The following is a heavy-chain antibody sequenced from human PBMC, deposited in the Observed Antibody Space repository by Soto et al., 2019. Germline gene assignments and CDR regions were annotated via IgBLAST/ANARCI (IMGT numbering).Heavy chain of an antibody. Sequence: SETLSLTCTVSGGSISSYYWSWIRQPPGKGLEWIGYIYYSGSTNYNPSLKSRVPISVDTSKNQFSLKLSSVTAADTAVYYCARSNGEYSVYDPYYFDYWGQGTLVTVSS. CDR1: GGSISSYY. CDR3: ARSNGEYSVYDPYYFDY. CDR2: IYYSGST. J-gene: IGHJ4*02. D-gene: IGHD5-12*01. V-gene: IGHV4-59*08.